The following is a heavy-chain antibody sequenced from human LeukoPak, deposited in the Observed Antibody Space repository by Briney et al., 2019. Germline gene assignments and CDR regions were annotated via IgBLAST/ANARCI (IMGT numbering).Heavy chain of an antibody. D-gene: IGHD3-22*01. CDR1: GYSFTSYF. CDR2: INPSGGSA. Sequence: GASVKVSCKASGYSFTSYFIHWVRQAPGQGLEWMGIINPSGGSANYAQKFQGRVTMTRDMSTSTVYMELSSLRSEDTAVYYCARSLYMIEFDYWGQGTLVTVSS. CDR3: ARSLYMIEFDY. J-gene: IGHJ4*02. V-gene: IGHV1-46*01.